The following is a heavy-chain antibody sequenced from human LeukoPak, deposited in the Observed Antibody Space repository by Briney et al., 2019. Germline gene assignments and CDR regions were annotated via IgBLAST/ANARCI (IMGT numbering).Heavy chain of an antibody. CDR3: ARKVAVAMDLDY. V-gene: IGHV3-23*01. D-gene: IGHD5-18*01. CDR1: GCTFKSYG. CDR2: ITGAGSST. Sequence: GGSLRLSCAASGCTFKSYGMTWVRQVPGKGLEWVSSITGAGSSTKYADSVNGRFTISRDNSKNTLSLQMTGLRAEDTAVYYCARKVAVAMDLDYWGQGTLVTVSS. J-gene: IGHJ4*02.